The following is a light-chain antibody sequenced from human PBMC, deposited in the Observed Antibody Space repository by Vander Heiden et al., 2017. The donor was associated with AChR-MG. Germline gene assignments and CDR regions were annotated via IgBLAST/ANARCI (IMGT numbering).Light chain of an antibody. Sequence: QSVLTQPPSASGTPGQRVTISCSGSSSNIGSNHVYWYQKLPGTAPKLLIYRNNQRPSGVPDRFSGSKSGTSASLAISGLRSEDEADYYCATWDDSLSAWVFGGGTKLTVL. J-gene: IGLJ3*02. CDR3: ATWDDSLSAWV. V-gene: IGLV1-47*01. CDR2: RNN. CDR1: SSNIGSNH.